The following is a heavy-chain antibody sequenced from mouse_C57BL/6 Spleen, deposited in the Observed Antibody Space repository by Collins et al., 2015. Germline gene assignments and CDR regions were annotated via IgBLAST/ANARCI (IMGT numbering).Heavy chain of an antibody. CDR1: GYTFTSYW. Sequence: QVQLQQPGAELVKPGASVKLSCKASGYTFTSYWMHWVKQRPGQGLEWIGEINPSNGRTNYNEKFKSKATLTVDKSSSTAYMQLSSLTSEDSAVYYCARGDYGYNYWGQGTTLTVSS. V-gene: IGHV1S81*02. CDR3: ARGDYGYNY. J-gene: IGHJ2*01. D-gene: IGHD1-2*01. CDR2: INPSNGRT.